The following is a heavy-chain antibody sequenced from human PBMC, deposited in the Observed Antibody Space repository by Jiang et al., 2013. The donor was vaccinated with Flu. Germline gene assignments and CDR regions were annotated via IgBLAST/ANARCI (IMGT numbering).Heavy chain of an antibody. V-gene: IGHV4-59*01. CDR1: GGSISSYY. J-gene: IGHJ4*02. Sequence: GSGLVKPSETLSLTCTVSGGSISSYYWSWIRQPPGKGLEWIGYIYYSGSTNYNPSLKSRVTISVDTSKNQFSLKLSSVTAADTAVYYCARDFRGFGGVIYFDYWGQGTLVTVSS. D-gene: IGHD3-16*01. CDR3: ARDFRGFGGVIYFDY. CDR2: IYYSGST.